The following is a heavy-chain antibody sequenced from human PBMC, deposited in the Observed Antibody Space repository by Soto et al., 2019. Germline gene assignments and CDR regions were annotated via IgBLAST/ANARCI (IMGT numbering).Heavy chain of an antibody. CDR1: GGSFSGPN. V-gene: IGHV4-34*01. D-gene: IGHD3-10*01. CDR3: ARGWGFGFDP. J-gene: IGHJ5*02. Sequence: SETLSLTCAVDGGSFSGPNWSWIRQPPGKGLEWIGEINHSGSTNYNPSLKSRVTISIDTSKNQYSLNLSSVTAADTAVYYCARGWGFGFDPWGQGVLVTVSS. CDR2: INHSGST.